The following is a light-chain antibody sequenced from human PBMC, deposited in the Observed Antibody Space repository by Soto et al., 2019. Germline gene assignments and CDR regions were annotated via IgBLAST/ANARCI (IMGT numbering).Light chain of an antibody. CDR3: CSYAGTLYV. J-gene: IGLJ1*01. CDR1: SSDVGSYNL. V-gene: IGLV2-23*01. Sequence: QSALTQPASVSGSPGQSITISCTGTSSDVGSYNLVSWYQQHPGKAPKLMIYEGSKRPSGVSNRFSGSKSGNTASLTISGLQAEDEAEYYCCSYAGTLYVFGQGNKLTV. CDR2: EGS.